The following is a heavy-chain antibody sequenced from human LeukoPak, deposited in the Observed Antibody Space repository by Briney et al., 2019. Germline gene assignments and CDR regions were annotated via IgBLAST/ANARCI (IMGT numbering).Heavy chain of an antibody. CDR1: GFTFSSYG. CDR2: IWYDGSNK. CDR3: GRAFWGSTILGNQ. J-gene: IGHJ4*02. D-gene: IGHD3-16*01. Sequence: GGSLRLSCAASGFTFSSYGMHWVRQAPGKGLEWVAVIWYDGSNKYYADSVKGRFTISRDNSKNTLYLQMNSLRAEDTAVYYCGRAFWGSTILGNQWGQGTLVTVSS. V-gene: IGHV3-33*01.